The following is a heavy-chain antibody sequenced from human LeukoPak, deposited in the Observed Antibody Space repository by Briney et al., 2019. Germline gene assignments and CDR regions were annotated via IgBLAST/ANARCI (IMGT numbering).Heavy chain of an antibody. CDR1: GFTFSSNS. D-gene: IGHD3-3*01. CDR3: ARWTDYDFWSGPVMDV. J-gene: IGHJ6*03. CDR2: ISSRPDYI. V-gene: IGHV3-21*01. Sequence: GGSLRLSCAASGFTFSSNSMNWVRQAPGKGLEWVSSISSRPDYIYYADSVRGRFTISRDNAKNSLYLQMNGLRAEDTAVYYCARWTDYDFWSGPVMDVWGKGTTVTVSS.